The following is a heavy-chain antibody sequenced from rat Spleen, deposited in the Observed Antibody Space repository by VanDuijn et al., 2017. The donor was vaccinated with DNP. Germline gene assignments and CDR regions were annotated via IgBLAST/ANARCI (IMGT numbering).Heavy chain of an antibody. CDR2: VWIGGTT. D-gene: IGHD1-11*01. CDR3: TRKLRRAMADD. V-gene: IGHV2-43*01. CDR1: GFSLTNHH. J-gene: IGHJ2*01. Sequence: QVQLRESGPGLVQPSQTLSLACTVSGFSLTNHHVHWVRQPSGKGLEWMGVVWIGGTTHISSIFKSRLSISRDTSQSQVFLQMNSLQTEDTAIYFCTRKLRRAMADDWGQGVMVRVSS.